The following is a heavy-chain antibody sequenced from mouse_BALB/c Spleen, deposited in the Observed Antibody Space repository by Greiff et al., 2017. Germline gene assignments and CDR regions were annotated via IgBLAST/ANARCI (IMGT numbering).Heavy chain of an antibody. D-gene: IGHD1-1*01. CDR1: GYTFTSYW. V-gene: IGHV1S22*01. J-gene: IGHJ1*01. CDR2: IYPGSGST. Sequence: LQQPGSELVRPGASVKLSCKASGYTFTSYWMHWVKQRHGQGLEWIGNIYPGSGSTNYDEKFKSKGTLTVDTSSSTAYMHLSSLTSEDSAVYYCTRTPYYGSTYWYFDVWGAGTTVTVSS. CDR3: TRTPYYGSTYWYFDV.